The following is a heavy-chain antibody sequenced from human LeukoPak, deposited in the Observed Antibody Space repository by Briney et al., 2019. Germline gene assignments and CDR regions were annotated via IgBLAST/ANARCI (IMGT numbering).Heavy chain of an antibody. CDR2: INHSGST. CDR3: ARVLRQWLVFDAFDI. J-gene: IGHJ3*02. V-gene: IGHV4-34*01. Sequence: SATLSLTCAIYAGSVSGYYWSWIPQPPRAGRPRHCAINHSGSTNYNPSLKSRVTISIDTSKNQFSLRLSSVTAADTAMYYCARVLRQWLVFDAFDIWGQGTMVTVSS. CDR1: AGSVSGYY. D-gene: IGHD6-19*01.